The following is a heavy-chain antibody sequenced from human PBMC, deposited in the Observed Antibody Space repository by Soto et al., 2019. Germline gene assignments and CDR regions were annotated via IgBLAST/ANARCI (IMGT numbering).Heavy chain of an antibody. V-gene: IGHV4-59*01. Sequence: SETLSLTCTVSGGSISSYYWSWIRQPPGKGLEWIGYIYYSGSTNYNPSLKSRVTISVDTSKNQFSLKLSSVTAADTAVYYCAREASRYCSGGSCYPGWFDPWGQGTLVTVSP. CDR1: GGSISSYY. J-gene: IGHJ5*02. CDR3: AREASRYCSGGSCYPGWFDP. D-gene: IGHD2-15*01. CDR2: IYYSGST.